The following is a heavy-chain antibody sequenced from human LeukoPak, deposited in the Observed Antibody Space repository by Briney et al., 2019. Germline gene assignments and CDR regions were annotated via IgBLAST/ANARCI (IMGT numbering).Heavy chain of an antibody. D-gene: IGHD3-10*01. Sequence: GGSMRLSCAASGFTFNNYGMHWVRQAPGKGLEWVAFIRYNGNNQYYADSVKGRFTISRDNSKNTLYLQMNSLKGDDTAVYYCAKDSAFYYIDVWGKGTAVIISS. CDR1: GFTFNNYG. CDR2: IRYNGNNQ. V-gene: IGHV3-30*02. CDR3: AKDSAFYYIDV. J-gene: IGHJ6*03.